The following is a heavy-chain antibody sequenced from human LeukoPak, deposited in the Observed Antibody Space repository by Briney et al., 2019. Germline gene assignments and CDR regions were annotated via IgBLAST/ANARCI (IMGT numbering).Heavy chain of an antibody. V-gene: IGHV4-34*01. CDR2: INHSGST. D-gene: IGHD2-15*01. Sequence: SETLSLTCAVYGGSFSGYYWSWIRQPPGKGLEWIGEINHSGSTNYNPSLKSRVTISVDTSKNQFSLKLSSVTAADTAVYYCARAGSRGFAYWGQGTLVTVSS. J-gene: IGHJ4*02. CDR3: ARAGSRGFAY. CDR1: GGSFSGYY.